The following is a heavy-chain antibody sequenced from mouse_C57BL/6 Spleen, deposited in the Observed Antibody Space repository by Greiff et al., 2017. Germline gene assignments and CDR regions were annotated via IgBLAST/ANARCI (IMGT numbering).Heavy chain of an antibody. D-gene: IGHD1-1*01. CDR3: ARPYGSNLAWFAY. J-gene: IGHJ3*01. CDR2: IYPGDGDT. Sequence: VKLQESGPELVKPGASVKISCKASGYAFSSSWMNWVKQRPGKGLEWIGRIYPGDGDTNYNGKFKGKATLTADKSSSTAYMQLSSLTSEDSAVYFGARPYGSNLAWFAYWGQGTLVTVSA. CDR1: GYAFSSSW. V-gene: IGHV1-82*01.